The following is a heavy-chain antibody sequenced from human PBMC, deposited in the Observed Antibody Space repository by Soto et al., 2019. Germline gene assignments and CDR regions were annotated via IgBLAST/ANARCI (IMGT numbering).Heavy chain of an antibody. V-gene: IGHV4-59*12. D-gene: IGHD3-22*01. CDR3: ARERITMIVVVQVYGMDV. J-gene: IGHJ6*02. CDR1: GGSISSYY. Sequence: KPSETLSLTCTVSGGSISSYYWSWIRQPPGKGLEWIGYIYYSGSTNYNPSLKSRVTISVDTSKNQFSLKLSSVTAADTAVYYCARERITMIVVVQVYGMDVWGQGTTVTVSS. CDR2: IYYSGST.